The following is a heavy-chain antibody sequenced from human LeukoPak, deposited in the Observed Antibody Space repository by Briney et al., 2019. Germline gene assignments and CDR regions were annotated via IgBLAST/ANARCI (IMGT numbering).Heavy chain of an antibody. D-gene: IGHD4-23*01. CDR3: ARDLDGNSIWYFDL. CDR1: GFSFSSYS. Sequence: GGALRLSCAASGFSFSSYSMMWVRQAPGKGLEGVSYISSGISTIYYADSVKGRFTISRDNAKNSLYLQMNSLTAEDTAVYYCARDLDGNSIWYFDLWGRGTLVTVSS. J-gene: IGHJ2*01. V-gene: IGHV3-48*01. CDR2: ISSGISTI.